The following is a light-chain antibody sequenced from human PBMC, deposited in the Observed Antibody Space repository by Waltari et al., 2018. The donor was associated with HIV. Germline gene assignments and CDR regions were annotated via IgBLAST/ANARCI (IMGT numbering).Light chain of an antibody. CDR1: NIASKS. Sequence: SYVLTQPPSVSVAPGKTARITCGANNIASKSLHWYQQKPGQAPVLVIYYDSDRPSGIPERFSGSNSGNTATLTISSVEAVDEADYYCQVWDSSSDHVVFGGGTKLTVL. CDR3: QVWDSSSDHVV. CDR2: YDS. J-gene: IGLJ2*01. V-gene: IGLV3-21*04.